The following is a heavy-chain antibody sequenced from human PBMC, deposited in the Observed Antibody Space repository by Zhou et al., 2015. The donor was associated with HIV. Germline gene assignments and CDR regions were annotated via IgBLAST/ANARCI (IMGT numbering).Heavy chain of an antibody. V-gene: IGHV1-69*01. CDR2: IIPIFGTA. CDR3: ARVVYCSSTAAIVAFVY. J-gene: IGHJ3*02. CDR1: GGTFSSYA. Sequence: QVQLVQSGAEVKKPGSSVKVSCKASGGTFSSYAISWVRQAPGQGLEWMGGIIPIFGTANYAQKFQGRVTITADESTSTAYMELSSLRSEDTAVYYCARVVYCSSTAAIVAFVYLGPKDNGHRLF. D-gene: IGHD2-2*01.